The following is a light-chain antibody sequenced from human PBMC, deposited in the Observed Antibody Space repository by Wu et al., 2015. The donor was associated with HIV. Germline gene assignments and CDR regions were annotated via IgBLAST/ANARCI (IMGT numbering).Light chain of an antibody. V-gene: IGKV3-15*01. CDR1: QSVNTN. CDR2: GSS. Sequence: EIVMTQSPATLSVSPGERATLSCRASQSVNTNLAWYQQKPGQAPRLLIYGSSTRATGIPGRFSGSGSGIDFTLTINSLQPEDSAVYYCQQYNNWPRTFGQGTKVEMK. J-gene: IGKJ1*01. CDR3: QQYNNWPRT.